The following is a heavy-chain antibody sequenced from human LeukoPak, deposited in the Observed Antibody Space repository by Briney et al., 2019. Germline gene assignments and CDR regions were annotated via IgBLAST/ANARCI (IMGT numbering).Heavy chain of an antibody. J-gene: IGHJ4*02. V-gene: IGHV3-23*01. Sequence: PGGSLRLSCAASGFTFNIYAMNWVRQAPGKGLEWVAPVSPSGKDTYYADSVKGRFTISRDNSKNTLFLQMNSLRAEDTAVFYCAKRGAADRRGSDYWGQGTLVTVSS. CDR2: VSPSGKDT. CDR3: AKRGAADRRGSDY. CDR1: GFTFNIYA. D-gene: IGHD6-13*01.